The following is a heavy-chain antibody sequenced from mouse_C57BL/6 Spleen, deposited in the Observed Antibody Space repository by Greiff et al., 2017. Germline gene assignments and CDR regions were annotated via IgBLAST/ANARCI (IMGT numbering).Heavy chain of an antibody. CDR3: ASYGSSYVGYFDY. Sequence: EVQLVESGPGLVQPSQSLSLTCSVTGYSITSGYYWNWIRQFPGNKLEWMGYISYDGSNNYNPSLKNRISITRDTSKNQFFLKLNSVTPEDTATYYCASYGSSYVGYFDYWGQGTTLTVSS. V-gene: IGHV3-6*01. D-gene: IGHD1-1*01. CDR2: ISYDGSN. CDR1: GYSITSGYY. J-gene: IGHJ2*01.